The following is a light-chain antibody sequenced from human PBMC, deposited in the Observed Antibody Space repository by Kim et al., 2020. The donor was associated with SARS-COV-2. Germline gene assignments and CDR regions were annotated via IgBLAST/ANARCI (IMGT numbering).Light chain of an antibody. CDR1: TSNIGHAS. Sequence: GQKVTIPCPRTTSNIGHASVSWYQQLPGTAPTLLIYDNDKRPSGIPDRFSGSKSGTSATLGITGLQIGDEADYYCGTWDTSLNVGVFGGGTQLTVL. V-gene: IGLV1-51*01. CDR3: GTWDTSLNVGV. CDR2: DND. J-gene: IGLJ2*01.